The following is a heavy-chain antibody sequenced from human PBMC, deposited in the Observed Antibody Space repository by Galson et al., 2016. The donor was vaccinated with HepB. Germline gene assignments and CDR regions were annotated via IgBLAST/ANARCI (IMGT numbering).Heavy chain of an antibody. CDR2: IGVYDHDR. J-gene: IGHJ4*02. CDR3: AMKQCIVARRGDSFDY. Sequence: SLRLSCAASGFTFSAFALNWVRQTPGKGLEWVARIGVYDHDRRYADSVRGRFTISRDNFKEILYLEMNGLRAEDTALYYCAMKQCIVARRGDSFDYWGQGTLVTFSS. D-gene: IGHD6-19*01. V-gene: IGHV3-23*01. CDR1: GFTFSAFA.